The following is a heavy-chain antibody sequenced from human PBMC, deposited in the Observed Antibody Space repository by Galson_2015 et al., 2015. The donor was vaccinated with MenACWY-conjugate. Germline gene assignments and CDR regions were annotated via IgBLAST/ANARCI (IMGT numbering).Heavy chain of an antibody. V-gene: IGHV3-66*02. CDR2: IYTSGII. D-gene: IGHD6-19*01. CDR1: GFAVSNYY. Sequence: SLRLSCAASGFAVSNYYMGWVRQAPGKGLEWVSIIYTSGIIYDADSVRGRFTISRDNRKNTLYLQMNSLRAEDTALYYCARVSLAGVAGHFDYWGRGALVTVSS. J-gene: IGHJ4*02. CDR3: ARVSLAGVAGHFDY.